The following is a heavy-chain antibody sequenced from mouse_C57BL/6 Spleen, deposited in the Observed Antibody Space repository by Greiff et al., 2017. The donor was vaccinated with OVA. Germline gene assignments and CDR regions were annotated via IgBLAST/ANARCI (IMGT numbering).Heavy chain of an antibody. Sequence: VKLQESGPELVKPGASVKISCKASGYAFSSSWMNWVKQRPGKGLEWIGRIYPGDGDTNYNGKFKGKATLTADKSSSTAYMQLSSLTSEDSAVYFCARGDGYQGYFDYWGQGTTLTVSS. V-gene: IGHV1-82*01. CDR1: GYAFSSSW. CDR3: ARGDGYQGYFDY. J-gene: IGHJ2*01. CDR2: IYPGDGDT. D-gene: IGHD2-3*01.